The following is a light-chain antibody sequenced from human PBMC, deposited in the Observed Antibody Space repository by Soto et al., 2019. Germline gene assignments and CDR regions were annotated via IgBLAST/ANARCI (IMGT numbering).Light chain of an antibody. CDR1: SSDVGAYNY. Sequence: QSALTQPRSVSESPGQSVTISCTGTSSDVGAYNYVSWYQQHPGKVPKLIIYDVNKRPSGVPDRFSGSKSGNTASLTISGLQAEYEAAYYCCSFAGTYLVFGGGTKLTVL. CDR2: DVN. V-gene: IGLV2-11*01. CDR3: CSFAGTYLV. J-gene: IGLJ3*02.